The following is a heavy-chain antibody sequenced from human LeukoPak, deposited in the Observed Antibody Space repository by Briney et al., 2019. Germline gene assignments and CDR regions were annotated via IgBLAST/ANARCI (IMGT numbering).Heavy chain of an antibody. Sequence: GGSLRLSCAASGFTFSSYSMNWVRQAPGKGLEWVSSISSSSSYIYYADSVKGRFTISRDNAKNSLYLQMNSLRAEDTAVYYCARVGRDGYNTPSSPPKHFDYRGQGTLVTVSS. CDR1: GFTFSSYS. CDR3: ARVGRDGYNTPSSPPKHFDY. V-gene: IGHV3-21*01. D-gene: IGHD5-24*01. CDR2: ISSSSSYI. J-gene: IGHJ4*02.